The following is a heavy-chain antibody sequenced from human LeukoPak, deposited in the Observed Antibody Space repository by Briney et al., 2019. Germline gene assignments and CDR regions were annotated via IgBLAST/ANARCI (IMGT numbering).Heavy chain of an antibody. CDR1: GGSISSYY. V-gene: IGHV4-59*01. D-gene: IGHD3-3*01. CDR2: IYYSGST. J-gene: IGHJ4*02. CDR3: ALRDYDFWSGYYTE. Sequence: SETLSLTCTVSGGSISSYYWSWIRQPPGKGLEWIGYIYYSGSTNYNPSLKSRVTISVDTSKNQFSLKLSSVTAAATAVYYCALRDYDFWSGYYTEWGQGTLVTVSS.